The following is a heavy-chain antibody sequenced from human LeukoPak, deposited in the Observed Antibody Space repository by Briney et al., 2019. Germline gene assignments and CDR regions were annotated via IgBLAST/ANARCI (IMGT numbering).Heavy chain of an antibody. CDR1: GGSFSGYA. D-gene: IGHD3-10*01. J-gene: IGHJ4*02. Sequence: SETLSLTCAVYGGSFSGYAWSWIRQPPGKGLEWIGEIIHSGSTNYNPSLKSRVTISLDTSKNQFSLKLNSVTAADTAVYYCARDSGEDFDYWGQGTLVTVSS. CDR3: ARDSGEDFDY. V-gene: IGHV4-34*12. CDR2: IIHSGST.